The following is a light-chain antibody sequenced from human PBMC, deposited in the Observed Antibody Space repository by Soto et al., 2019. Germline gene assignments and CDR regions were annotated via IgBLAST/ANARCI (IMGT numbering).Light chain of an antibody. J-gene: IGLJ2*01. CDR1: SSDIGSFNL. V-gene: IGLV2-23*01. Sequence: QSVLTQPASLSGSPGQSITISCTGTSSDIGSFNLVSWYQQLPGEVPKLIIYESYKRPSGISTRFSGSRSDNTASLTISGLQAEDEADYYCCCFAGSNTYIFGGGTKVTVL. CDR3: CCFAGSNTYI. CDR2: ESY.